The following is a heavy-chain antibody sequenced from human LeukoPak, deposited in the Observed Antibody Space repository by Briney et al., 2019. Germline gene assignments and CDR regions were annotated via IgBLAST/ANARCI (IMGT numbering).Heavy chain of an antibody. CDR2: IKSKTYGETT. CDR1: GLTFSNAW. J-gene: IGHJ5*02. V-gene: IGHV3-15*01. CDR3: PKVGGRAFCAGNCYLP. Sequence: GGSLRLSCAASGLTFSNAWMTWVRQAPGKGLEWVGRIKSKTYGETTDYAAPVKGRFTISRDDSKNTLYVQMNSLNTEDTAVYYCPKVGGRAFCAGNCYLPGGKEPLVPVS. D-gene: IGHD2-21*02.